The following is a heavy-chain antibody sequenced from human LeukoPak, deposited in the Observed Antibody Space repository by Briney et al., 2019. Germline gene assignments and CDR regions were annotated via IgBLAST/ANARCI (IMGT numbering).Heavy chain of an antibody. CDR2: ISHIVST. J-gene: IGHJ6*04. CDR3: ASLPRKYNWNDGTKQYNGMDV. CDR1: GESFSGHY. V-gene: IGHV4-34*01. D-gene: IGHD1-20*01. Sequence: SETLSLTCAVYGESFSGHYWSWIRQPPGKGLEWSGEISHIVSTNYNPSPNSRVTISGDTYKNQFSLKLISVTAADTAVYYCASLPRKYNWNDGTKQYNGMDVWGKGTTVTVSS.